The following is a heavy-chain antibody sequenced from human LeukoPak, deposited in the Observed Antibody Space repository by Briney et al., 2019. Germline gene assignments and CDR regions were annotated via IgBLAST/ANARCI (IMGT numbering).Heavy chain of an antibody. CDR1: GGSISSSHYY. CDR3: ARMPGLTFGGIPGGAFDI. V-gene: IGHV4-61*02. D-gene: IGHD4-23*01. CDR2: ISSSGST. Sequence: PSETLSLTCSVSGGSISSSHYYWNWVRQPAGKGLEWIGRISSSGSTTYSPSLQSRVTMSVGTSNNHFSLKLSSVTAADTAVYYCARMPGLTFGGIPGGAFDIWGQGTMVTVSS. J-gene: IGHJ3*02.